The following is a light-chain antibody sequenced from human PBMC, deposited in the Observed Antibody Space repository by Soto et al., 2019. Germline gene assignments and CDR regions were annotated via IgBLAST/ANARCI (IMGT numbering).Light chain of an antibody. CDR1: QSVLYSSNNKNY. CDR2: RAS. V-gene: IGKV4-1*01. Sequence: DIVMTQSPDSLAVSLGESATINCKSSQSVLYSSNNKNYLAWYQQKPGQPPKLLIYRASTRESGVPDRFSGSGSGTDITLTISSLQAEDVAVYYCQQYYSALPTFGQGTKVEIK. J-gene: IGKJ1*01. CDR3: QQYYSALPT.